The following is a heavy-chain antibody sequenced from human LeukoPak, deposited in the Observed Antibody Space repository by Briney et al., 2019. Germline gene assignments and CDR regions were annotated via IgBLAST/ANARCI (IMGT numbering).Heavy chain of an antibody. Sequence: GGPLRLSCAASGFTFSSYAMSWVRQAPGKGLEWVSAISGSGGSTYYADSVKGRFTISRDNSKNTLYLQMNSLRAEDTAVYYCAKDAPVNIVVVPAANSWGQGTLVTVSS. D-gene: IGHD2-2*01. CDR3: AKDAPVNIVVVPAANS. V-gene: IGHV3-23*01. J-gene: IGHJ4*02. CDR1: GFTFSSYA. CDR2: ISGSGGST.